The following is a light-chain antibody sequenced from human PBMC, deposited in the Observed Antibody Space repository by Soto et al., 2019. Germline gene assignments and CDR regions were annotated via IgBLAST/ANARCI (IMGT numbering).Light chain of an antibody. CDR2: KAS. Sequence: DIQMTQSPSTLSASVGDRVTITCRASQSISSWLAWYQQKPGKAPKLLIYKASSLESGVPSRFSGSGSGPEFTLTISSLQPDDFATYYCQQYNSIRAFGQGTKGDNK. J-gene: IGKJ1*01. V-gene: IGKV1-5*03. CDR3: QQYNSIRA. CDR1: QSISSW.